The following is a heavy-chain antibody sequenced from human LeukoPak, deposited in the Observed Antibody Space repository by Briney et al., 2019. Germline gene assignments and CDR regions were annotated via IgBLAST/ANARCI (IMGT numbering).Heavy chain of an antibody. Sequence: PGGPLRLSFAASGFTFSNYNMHWVRQATGKGLEWVSGIGTAGDTYYPDSVKGRFTISRENAKNSLYLQMNSLRAEDTAVYYCARDRPDYGAERFAYWGQGTLVTVSS. CDR1: GFTFSNYN. D-gene: IGHD4-17*01. J-gene: IGHJ4*02. CDR3: ARDRPDYGAERFAY. CDR2: IGTAGDT. V-gene: IGHV3-13*01.